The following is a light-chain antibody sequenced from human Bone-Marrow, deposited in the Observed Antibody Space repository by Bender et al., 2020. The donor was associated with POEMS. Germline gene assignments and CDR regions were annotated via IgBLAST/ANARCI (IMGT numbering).Light chain of an antibody. CDR1: SSNIGNHG. CDR2: YDD. CDR3: SDWDDSLSGWG. Sequence: QSVVTQPPSLSEAPRQRVTISCSGSSSNIGNHGVNWYKQLPGEAPKLLIYYDDLLTPGVSDRFSASKYGTSAFLAISELQSEDEALYYCSDWDDSLSGWGFGGGTKLSVL. V-gene: IGLV1-36*01. J-gene: IGLJ2*01.